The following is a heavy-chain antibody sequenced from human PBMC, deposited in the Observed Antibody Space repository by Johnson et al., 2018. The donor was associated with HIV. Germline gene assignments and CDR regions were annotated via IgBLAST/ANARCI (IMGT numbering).Heavy chain of an antibody. V-gene: IGHV3-23*04. J-gene: IGHJ3*02. CDR1: GFTFNNYA. D-gene: IGHD2-15*01. CDR3: ARIAVVVQHDAFDI. CDR2: ISGTGGNT. Sequence: EVQLVESGGGLVQPGGSLRLSCSASGFTFNNYAMNWVRQVPGKGLEWVSGISGTGGNTYYTESVKGRFTISRDNSKNTLYLQMNSLRAEDTAVYFCARIAVVVQHDAFDIWGQGTMVTVSS.